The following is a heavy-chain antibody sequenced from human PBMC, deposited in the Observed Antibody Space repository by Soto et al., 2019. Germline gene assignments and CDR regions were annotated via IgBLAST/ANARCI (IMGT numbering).Heavy chain of an antibody. CDR1: GGTFSSYA. CDR2: IIPIFGTA. J-gene: IGHJ5*02. Sequence: QVQLVQSGAEVKKPGSSVKVSCKASGGTFSSYAISWVRQAPGQGLEWMGGIIPIFGTANYAQKFQGRVTITADESTSTASMELSSLRSEDTAVYYWASVVRGGTWFDPWGQGTLVTVSS. CDR3: ASVVRGGTWFDP. V-gene: IGHV1-69*01. D-gene: IGHD3-10*01.